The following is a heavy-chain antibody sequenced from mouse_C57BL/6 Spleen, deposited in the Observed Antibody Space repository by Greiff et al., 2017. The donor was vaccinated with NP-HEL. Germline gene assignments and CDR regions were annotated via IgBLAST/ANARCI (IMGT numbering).Heavy chain of an antibody. CDR3: TRGGREGNLAWFAY. J-gene: IGHJ3*01. Sequence: QVQLQQSGAELVRPGASVTLSCKASGYTFTDYEMHWVKQTPVHGLEWIGAIDPETGGTAYNQKFKGKAILTADKSSSTAYMELRSLTSEDSAVYYSTRGGREGNLAWFAYWGQGTLVTVSA. V-gene: IGHV1-15*01. CDR2: IDPETGGT. CDR1: GYTFTDYE. D-gene: IGHD2-1*01.